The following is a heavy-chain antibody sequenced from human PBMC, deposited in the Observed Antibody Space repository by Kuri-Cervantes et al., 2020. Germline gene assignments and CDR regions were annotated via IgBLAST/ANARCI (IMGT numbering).Heavy chain of an antibody. Sequence: ASVKVSCKASGYTFTSYGISWVRQAPGQGLEWMGWISAYNGNTNYAQKLQGRVTMTTDTSTSTAYVELRSLRSEDTAVYYCARGDGDSSGYMDVWGQGTTVTVSS. CDR2: ISAYNGNT. V-gene: IGHV1-18*01. J-gene: IGHJ6*02. CDR3: ARGDGDSSGYMDV. D-gene: IGHD3-22*01. CDR1: GYTFTSYG.